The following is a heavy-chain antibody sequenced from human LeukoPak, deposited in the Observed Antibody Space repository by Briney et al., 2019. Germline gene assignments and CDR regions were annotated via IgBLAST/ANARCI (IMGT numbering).Heavy chain of an antibody. V-gene: IGHV3-48*04. Sequence: GGSLRLSCAASGFTLSSFTMHWVRQAPGKGLEWVSYISHTGSTMSYADSVKGRFTISRDNARNSLYLQMNSLRAEDTAVYYCAIPPLSGTGSSRPLAGMDVWGQGTLVTVSS. D-gene: IGHD3-10*01. J-gene: IGHJ4*02. CDR3: AIPPLSGTGSSRPLAGMDV. CDR2: ISHTGSTM. CDR1: GFTLSSFT.